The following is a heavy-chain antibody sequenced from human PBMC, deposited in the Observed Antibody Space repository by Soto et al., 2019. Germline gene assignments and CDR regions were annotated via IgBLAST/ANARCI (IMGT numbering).Heavy chain of an antibody. D-gene: IGHD2-15*01. Sequence: ASVKVSCKASGYTFNGYYIHWVRQAPGQGLEWMGWINPNSGGTNYAQKFQGWVTMTRDTSISTAYMELSRLRSDDTAVYYCASCSGGSCYSGLYYHYYGMDVCGQGTTVIVSS. CDR3: ASCSGGSCYSGLYYHYYGMDV. J-gene: IGHJ6*02. CDR1: GYTFNGYY. CDR2: INPNSGGT. V-gene: IGHV1-2*04.